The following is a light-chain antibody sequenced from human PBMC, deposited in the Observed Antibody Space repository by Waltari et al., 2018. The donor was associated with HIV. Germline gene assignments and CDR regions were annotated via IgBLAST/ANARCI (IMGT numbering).Light chain of an antibody. CDR2: GAS. CDR1: QRVRRSY. V-gene: IGKV3-20*01. J-gene: IGKJ5*01. CDR3: QQYGSSPPIT. Sequence: EVVFTQTPGTLSFSPGERATLSCRASQRVRRSYLAWYQQKPGQAPRLLIYGASSRATGIPDRFSGSGSGTDFTLTISRLEPEDFAVYYCQQYGSSPPITFGQGTRLEIK.